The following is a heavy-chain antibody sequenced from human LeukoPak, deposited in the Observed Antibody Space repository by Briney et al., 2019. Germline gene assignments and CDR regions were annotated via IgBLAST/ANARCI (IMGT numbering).Heavy chain of an antibody. V-gene: IGHV3-21*01. CDR3: ARDHFIAAAGTNY. J-gene: IGHJ4*02. Sequence: GGSLRLSCAASGFTFSSYSMNWVRLAPGKGLEWVSSISSSSSYIYYADSVKGRFTISRDNAKNSLYLQMNSLRAEDTAVYYCARDHFIAAAGTNYWGQGTLVTVSS. D-gene: IGHD6-13*01. CDR2: ISSSSSYI. CDR1: GFTFSSYS.